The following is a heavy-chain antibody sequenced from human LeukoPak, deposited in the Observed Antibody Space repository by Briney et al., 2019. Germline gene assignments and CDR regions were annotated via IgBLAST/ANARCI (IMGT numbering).Heavy chain of an antibody. CDR1: GFTFTSSA. J-gene: IGHJ3*02. CDR3: AAPSGPGAFDI. CDR2: IVVGSGNT. Sequence: EASVKVSCKASGFTFTSSAVQWVRQARGQRLEWIGWIVVGSGNTNYAQKFQERVTITRDMSTSTAYMELSSLRSEDTAVYYCAAPSGPGAFDIWGQGTMVTVSS. V-gene: IGHV1-58*01.